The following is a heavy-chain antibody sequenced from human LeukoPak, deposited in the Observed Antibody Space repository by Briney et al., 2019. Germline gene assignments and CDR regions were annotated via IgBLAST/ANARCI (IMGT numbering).Heavy chain of an antibody. CDR2: IYYSGST. J-gene: IGHJ4*02. Sequence: SESLSLTCTVSGGSISSYYWSWIRQPPGKGLEWIGYIYYSGSTNYNPSLKSRVTISVDTSKNQFSLKLSSVTAADTAVYYCASRSPYSSGLDYWGQGTLVTVSS. CDR3: ASRSPYSSGLDY. D-gene: IGHD6-19*01. V-gene: IGHV4-59*01. CDR1: GGSISSYY.